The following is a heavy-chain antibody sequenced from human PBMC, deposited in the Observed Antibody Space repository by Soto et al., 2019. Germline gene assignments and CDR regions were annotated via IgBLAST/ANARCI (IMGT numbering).Heavy chain of an antibody. CDR1: GFTFSSYA. D-gene: IGHD3-16*02. V-gene: IGHV3-30-3*01. CDR3: ASGAPLLYGSGSPPFGGVIVNPHY. Sequence: QVQLVESGGGVVQPGRSLRLSCAASGFTFSSYAMHWVRQAPGKGLEWVAVISYDGSNKYYADSVKGRFTISRDNSKNTLYLQMNSLRAEDTAVYYCASGAPLLYGSGSPPFGGVIVNPHYWGQGTLVTVSS. CDR2: ISYDGSNK. J-gene: IGHJ4*02.